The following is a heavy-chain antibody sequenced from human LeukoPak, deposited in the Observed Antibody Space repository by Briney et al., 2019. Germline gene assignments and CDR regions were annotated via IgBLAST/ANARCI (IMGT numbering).Heavy chain of an antibody. Sequence: PGGSLILSCAASGFTFSNYWMTWVRQAPGKGLEWVANINQDGSEKYHVDSVKGRFTISRDSAKNSLYLQMNSLRAEDTAVYYCARGNLWMDVWGQGTTVTVSS. J-gene: IGHJ6*02. CDR2: INQDGSEK. V-gene: IGHV3-7*05. CDR3: ARGNLWMDV. CDR1: GFTFSNYW.